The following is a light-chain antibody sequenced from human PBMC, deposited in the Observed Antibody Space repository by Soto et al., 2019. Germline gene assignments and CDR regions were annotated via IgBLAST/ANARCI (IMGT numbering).Light chain of an antibody. Sequence: EIVLTQSPGTLSLSPGERATLSCRASQSVSSSYLAWYQQKPGQAPRLLIYGASSRATGIPDRFSCSVSGPDFTLNISRLDPEDFAVYYCQQYGSSLFTFGPGTKVDIK. CDR1: QSVSSSY. CDR2: GAS. V-gene: IGKV3-20*01. J-gene: IGKJ3*01. CDR3: QQYGSSLFT.